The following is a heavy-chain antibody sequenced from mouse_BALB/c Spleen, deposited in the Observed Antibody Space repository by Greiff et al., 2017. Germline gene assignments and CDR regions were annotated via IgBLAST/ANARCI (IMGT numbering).Heavy chain of an antibody. CDR1: GFTFSDFY. CDR2: SRNKANDYTT. V-gene: IGHV7-1*02. D-gene: IGHD2-3*01. CDR3: ARDDGYYSWFAY. J-gene: IGHJ3*01. Sequence: EVKVVESGGGLVQPGGSLRLSCATSGFTFSDFYMEWVRQPPGKRLEWIAASRNKANDYTTEYSASVKGRFIVSRDTSQSILYLQMNALRAEDTAIYYCARDDGYYSWFAYWGQGTLVTVSA.